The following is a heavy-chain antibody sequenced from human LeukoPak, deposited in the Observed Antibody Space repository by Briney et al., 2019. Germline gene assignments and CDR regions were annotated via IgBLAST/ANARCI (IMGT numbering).Heavy chain of an antibody. V-gene: IGHV3-33*01. J-gene: IGHJ4*02. CDR3: ARDETITIFGVGPIDY. Sequence: GRSLRLSCAASGFTFSSYGMHWVRQAPAKALEWVAVIWYDGSNKYYADSVKGRFTISRDNSKNTLYLQMNSLRAEDTAVYYCARDETITIFGVGPIDYWGQGTLVTVSS. CDR2: IWYDGSNK. CDR1: GFTFSSYG. D-gene: IGHD3-3*01.